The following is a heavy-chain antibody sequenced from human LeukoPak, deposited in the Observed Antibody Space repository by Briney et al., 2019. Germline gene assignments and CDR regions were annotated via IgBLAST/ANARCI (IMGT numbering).Heavy chain of an antibody. CDR2: ISGNGGTT. V-gene: IGHV3-23*01. CDR3: ARAAYCSGGSCYEDY. CDR1: GFTFSRDA. J-gene: IGHJ4*02. Sequence: GGSLRLSCAASGFTFSRDAMNWVRQAPGKGREWVSIISGNGGTTYYADAVKGRFTISRDNSKNTLYLQINSLRVEDTAFYYCARAAYCSGGSCYEDYWGQGTLVTVSS. D-gene: IGHD2-15*01.